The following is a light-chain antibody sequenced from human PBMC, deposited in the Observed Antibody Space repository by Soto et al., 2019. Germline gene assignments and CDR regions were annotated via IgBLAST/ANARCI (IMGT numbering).Light chain of an antibody. CDR2: GAS. V-gene: IGKV3-15*01. Sequence: EIVMTQSPATLSVSPGDGATLSCRASQSIYSNLAWYQQKPGQSPRLLIYGASTRATGIPARFSGSGSGIEFTLTISSLQSEDFAVYYCQQYNSWPPLTFGGGTKVEIK. CDR1: QSIYSN. J-gene: IGKJ4*01. CDR3: QQYNSWPPLT.